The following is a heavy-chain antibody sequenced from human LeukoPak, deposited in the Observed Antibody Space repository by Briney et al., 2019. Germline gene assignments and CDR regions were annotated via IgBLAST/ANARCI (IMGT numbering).Heavy chain of an antibody. J-gene: IGHJ4*02. CDR1: GFTFSSYA. V-gene: IGHV3-30-3*01. Sequence: GGSLRLSCAASGFTFSSYAMHWVRQAPGKGLEWVAVISYDGSNKYYADSVKGRFTISRDNSKNTLYLQMTSLRAEDTAVYYCAKENIRREPMVTAIVYDYWGQGTPVTVSS. CDR2: ISYDGSNK. D-gene: IGHD2-21*02. CDR3: AKENIRREPMVTAIVYDY.